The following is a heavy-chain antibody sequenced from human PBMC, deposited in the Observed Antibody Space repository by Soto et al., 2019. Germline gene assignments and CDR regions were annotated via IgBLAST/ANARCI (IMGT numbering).Heavy chain of an antibody. J-gene: IGHJ6*02. CDR1: GDPFSNYD. Sequence: QVQLVQSGAEVKKPGASVKVSCKASGDPFSNYDIKWVRQATGQGLEWMGWMNPNSGNTGSARKFQGRVTMTRTTSISTAYREPSILRSEDTTVYYCARGRNGMDVWGQWTTVTVSS. CDR3: ARGRNGMDV. V-gene: IGHV1-8*01. CDR2: MNPNSGNT.